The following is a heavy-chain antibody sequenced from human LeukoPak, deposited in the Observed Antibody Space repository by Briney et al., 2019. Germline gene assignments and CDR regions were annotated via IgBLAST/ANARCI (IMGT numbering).Heavy chain of an antibody. J-gene: IGHJ4*02. Sequence: SETLSLTCAVYGGSFSGYYWCWIREPPRKGLEWIGEINHSGNTNYNPYPQSKVTITVDTSKNQFSLKLSSGTGADTAVYYCARPRGITNSLDYWGEGTLVTVSS. CDR1: GGSFSGYY. CDR3: ARPRGITNSLDY. D-gene: IGHD3-16*01. V-gene: IGHV4-34*01. CDR2: INHSGNT.